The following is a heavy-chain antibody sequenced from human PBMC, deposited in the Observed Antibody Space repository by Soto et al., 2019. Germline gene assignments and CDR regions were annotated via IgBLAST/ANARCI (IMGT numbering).Heavy chain of an antibody. Sequence: PGESLKISCKGSGYSFTSYWISWVRQMPGKGLEWMGRIDPSDSYTNYSPSFQGHVTISADKSISTAYLQWSSLKASDTAMYYCARLLVYYYGSGSTRIGTASDYWGQGTLVTGSS. CDR2: IDPSDSYT. V-gene: IGHV5-10-1*01. J-gene: IGHJ4*02. CDR1: GYSFTSYW. D-gene: IGHD3-10*01. CDR3: ARLLVYYYGSGSTRIGTASDY.